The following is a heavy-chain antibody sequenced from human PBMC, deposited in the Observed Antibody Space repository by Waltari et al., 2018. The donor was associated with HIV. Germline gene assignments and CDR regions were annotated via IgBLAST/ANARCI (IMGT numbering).Heavy chain of an antibody. CDR1: GGSISSSNW. Sequence: QVQLQESGPGLVKPSGTLSLTCAVSGGSISSSNWWSWVRQPPGKGLEWIGEIYHSGRTNYNPSLKSRVTISVDKSKNQFSLKLSSVTAADTAVYYCARRPNPYCSGGSCSPLFDYWGQGTLVTVSS. CDR2: IYHSGRT. J-gene: IGHJ4*02. V-gene: IGHV4-4*02. CDR3: ARRPNPYCSGGSCSPLFDY. D-gene: IGHD2-15*01.